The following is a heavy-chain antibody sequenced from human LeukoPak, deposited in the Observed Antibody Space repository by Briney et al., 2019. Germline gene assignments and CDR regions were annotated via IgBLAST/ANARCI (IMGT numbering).Heavy chain of an antibody. CDR3: VREDAHTYYFDF. Sequence: GASVKVSCETSGYTFTSYHMHWVRRAPGQGRVWVAIIKSTGDTTVYAQKFQGRVTVTRDTSTSTVYMDLSSLSSEDTAVYYCVREDAHTYYFDFWGPGTLVTVSS. J-gene: IGHJ4*02. CDR2: IKSTGDTT. CDR1: GYTFTSYH. D-gene: IGHD2-2*01. V-gene: IGHV1-46*01.